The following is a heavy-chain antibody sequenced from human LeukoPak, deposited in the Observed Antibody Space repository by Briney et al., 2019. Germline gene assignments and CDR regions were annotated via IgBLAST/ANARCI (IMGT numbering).Heavy chain of an antibody. J-gene: IGHJ4*02. CDR2: INPNSGGT. CDR1: GYTFTGYY. CDR3: ASGRFGELTAADY. Sequence: GASVKVSCKASGYTFTGYYMHWVRQAPGQGLXXXXWINPNSGGTNYAQKFQGRVTMTRDTSISTAYMELSRLRSDDTAVYYCASGRFGELTAADYWGQGTLVTVSS. D-gene: IGHD3-10*01. V-gene: IGHV1-2*02.